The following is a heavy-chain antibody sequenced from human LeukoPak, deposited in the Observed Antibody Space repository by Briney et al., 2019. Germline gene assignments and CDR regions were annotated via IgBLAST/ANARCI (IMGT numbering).Heavy chain of an antibody. J-gene: IGHJ4*02. D-gene: IGHD5-18*01. Sequence: SVKVSCKTSGGTFSSYAISWVRQAPGQGLEWMGRIIPILGIANYAQKFQGRVTITADKSTSTAYMELSSLRSEDTAVYYCARVDTAMVIDYWGQGTLVTASS. CDR2: IIPILGIA. CDR1: GGTFSSYA. V-gene: IGHV1-69*04. CDR3: ARVDTAMVIDY.